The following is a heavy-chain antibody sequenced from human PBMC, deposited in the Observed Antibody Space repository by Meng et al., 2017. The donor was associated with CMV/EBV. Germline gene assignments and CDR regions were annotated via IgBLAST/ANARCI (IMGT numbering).Heavy chain of an antibody. D-gene: IGHD1/OR15-1a*01. V-gene: IGHV1-24*01. CDR1: GYTLTELS. CDR3: ATAKLDQEWFDP. J-gene: IGHJ5*02. CDR2: FDPEDGET. Sequence: ASMKVSCKVSGYTLTELSMHWVRQAPGKGLEWMGGFDPEDGETIYAQKFQGRVTMTEDTSTDTAYMELSSLRSEDTAVYYCATAKLDQEWFDPWGQGTLVTVSS.